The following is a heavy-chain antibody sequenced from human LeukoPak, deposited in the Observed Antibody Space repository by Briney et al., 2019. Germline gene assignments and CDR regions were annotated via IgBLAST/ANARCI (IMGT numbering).Heavy chain of an antibody. CDR1: GGSISSSSYY. CDR2: IYYSGST. J-gene: IGHJ3*02. V-gene: IGHV4-39*07. Sequence: SETLSLTCTVSGGSISSSSYYWGWIRQPPGKGLEWIGSIYYSGSTYYNPSLKSRVTISVDMFKNQFSLKLSSVTAADTAVYYCARRGEAYCSGGSCYSEKHAFDIWGQGTMVTVSS. D-gene: IGHD2-15*01. CDR3: ARRGEAYCSGGSCYSEKHAFDI.